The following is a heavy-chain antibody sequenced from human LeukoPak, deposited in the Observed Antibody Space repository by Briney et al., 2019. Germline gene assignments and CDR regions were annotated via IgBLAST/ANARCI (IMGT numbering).Heavy chain of an antibody. Sequence: GGSLRLSCAASGFTFSNYWMSWVRQAPGKGLEWVANIKQDGSEKYYVDSVKGRFTISRDNAKNSLYVQMNSLRAEDTAMYYCARDGIMAAAGSFDYWGQGTLDTVSS. CDR1: GFTFSNYW. D-gene: IGHD6-13*01. CDR2: IKQDGSEK. J-gene: IGHJ4*02. CDR3: ARDGIMAAAGSFDY. V-gene: IGHV3-7*01.